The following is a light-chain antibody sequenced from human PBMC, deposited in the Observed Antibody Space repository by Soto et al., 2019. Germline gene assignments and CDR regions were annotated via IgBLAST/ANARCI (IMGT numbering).Light chain of an antibody. Sequence: QSVLTQPPSVSGAPGQRVTISCTGSSSNIGAGYDVHWYQQLPGTAPKLLIYGNSNRPSGVPDRFSGSKSGTSASLAITGLQAGDEADYYCQSYDSSLSAYVFGTGTKVT. CDR1: SSNIGAGYD. CDR2: GNS. V-gene: IGLV1-40*01. J-gene: IGLJ1*01. CDR3: QSYDSSLSAYV.